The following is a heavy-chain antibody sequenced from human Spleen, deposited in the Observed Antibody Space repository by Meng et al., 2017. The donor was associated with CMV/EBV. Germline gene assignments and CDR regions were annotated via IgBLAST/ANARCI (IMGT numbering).Heavy chain of an antibody. CDR2: IIPILGTA. CDR1: GTFSSYA. J-gene: IGHJ5*02. V-gene: IGHV1-69*06. Sequence: GTFSSYAISWVRQAPGQGLEWMGGIIPILGTANSAQKFQGRVTITADKSTSTAYMELSSLRSEDTAVYYCARRGIAAAGTDGWFDPWGQGTLVTVSS. CDR3: ARRGIAAAGTDGWFDP. D-gene: IGHD6-13*01.